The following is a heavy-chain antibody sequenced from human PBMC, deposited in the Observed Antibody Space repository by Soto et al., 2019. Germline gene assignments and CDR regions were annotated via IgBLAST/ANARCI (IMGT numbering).Heavy chain of an antibody. CDR3: ARDWGPYYYDSIYHSRNWYDP. CDR2: ISTYNGNT. Sequence: SVKVSCKASGYTFTSYGISWVRQAPGQGLEWMGWISTYNGNTNYAQKLQGRVTMSTDTSTSTAYMELRSLRSDDTAVYYCARDWGPYYYDSIYHSRNWYDPRAQGTLDIVSS. CDR1: GYTFTSYG. J-gene: IGHJ5*02. V-gene: IGHV1-18*01. D-gene: IGHD3-22*01.